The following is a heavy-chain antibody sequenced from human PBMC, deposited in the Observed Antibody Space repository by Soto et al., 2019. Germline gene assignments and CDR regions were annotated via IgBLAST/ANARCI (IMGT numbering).Heavy chain of an antibody. J-gene: IGHJ6*03. CDR2: MNPNSGNT. V-gene: IGHV1-8*01. D-gene: IGHD3-3*01. CDR3: ARNFWSGYQGNYYYFMDV. CDR1: GYTFTTYD. Sequence: ASVKVSCKTSGYTFTTYDINWVRQASGQGLEWMGWMNPNSGNTGYAQKFQGRVTMTRNTSISTAYLQLSSLRSDDTAVYYFARNFWSGYQGNYYYFMDVWGKGTTVTVSS.